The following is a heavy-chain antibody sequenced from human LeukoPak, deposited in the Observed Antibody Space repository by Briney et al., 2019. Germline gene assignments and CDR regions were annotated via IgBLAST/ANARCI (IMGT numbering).Heavy chain of an antibody. CDR3: ATDWGSGFDI. V-gene: IGHV1-24*01. D-gene: IGHD3-16*01. CDR2: FDPEDGET. Sequence: GASVKVSCKASGYTSTDFYIHWVRQAPGKGLEWMGGFDPEDGETIYAQKFQGRVTMTEDTSTDTAYMELSSLRSEDTAVYYCATDWGSGFDIWGQGTMVTVSS. CDR1: GYTSTDFY. J-gene: IGHJ3*02.